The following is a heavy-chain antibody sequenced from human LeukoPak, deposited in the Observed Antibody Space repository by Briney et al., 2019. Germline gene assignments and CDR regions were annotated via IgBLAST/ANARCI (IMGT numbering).Heavy chain of an antibody. Sequence: SETLSLTCTVSGGSISSYYWSWIRQPAGKGLEWIGRIYTSGSTNYNPSLKSRVTMSVDTSKNQFSLKLSSVTSADTAVYYCAREALGYYYDSSGYYYRASYFDYWGQGTLVTVSS. J-gene: IGHJ4*02. CDR3: AREALGYYYDSSGYYYRASYFDY. V-gene: IGHV4-4*07. CDR2: IYTSGST. CDR1: GGSISSYY. D-gene: IGHD3-22*01.